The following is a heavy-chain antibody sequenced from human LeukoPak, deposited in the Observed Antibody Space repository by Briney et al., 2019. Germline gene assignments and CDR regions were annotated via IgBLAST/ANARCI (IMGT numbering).Heavy chain of an antibody. V-gene: IGHV3-21*01. CDR2: ISSSSSYI. CDR1: GFTVSSYS. J-gene: IGHJ4*02. D-gene: IGHD3-3*01. Sequence: GGSLRLSCAASGFTVSSYSMNWVRQAPGKWLEWVSSISSSSSYIYYADSVKGRFTISRDNAKNSLYLQMNSLRAEDTAVYYCAKGRDFWSGFDYWGQGTLVTVSS. CDR3: AKGRDFWSGFDY.